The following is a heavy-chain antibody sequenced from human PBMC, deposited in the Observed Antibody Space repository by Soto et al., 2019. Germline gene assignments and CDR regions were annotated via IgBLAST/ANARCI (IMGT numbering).Heavy chain of an antibody. Sequence: GGSLRLSCAASGFTFSSYAMHWVRQAPGKGLEWVAVISYDGSNKYYADSVKGRFTISRDNSKNTLYLQMNSLRAEDTAVYYCASHQGAVLLWFGEVENYGMDVWGQGTTVTVSS. CDR3: ASHQGAVLLWFGEVENYGMDV. V-gene: IGHV3-30-3*01. CDR2: ISYDGSNK. J-gene: IGHJ6*02. D-gene: IGHD3-10*01. CDR1: GFTFSSYA.